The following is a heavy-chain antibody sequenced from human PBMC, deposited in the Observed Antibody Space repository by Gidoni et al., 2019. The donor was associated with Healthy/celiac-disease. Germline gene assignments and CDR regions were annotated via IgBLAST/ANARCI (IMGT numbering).Heavy chain of an antibody. V-gene: IGHV2-5*02. CDR1: GFSLSPSGGG. Sequence: QITLKESGPTLVKPTQTLTLTCTFSGFSLSPSGGGVGWIRQPPGKDLEWLALIYWDDDKRYSPSLKSRLTITKDTSKNQVVLTRTNMDPVDTATYYCAHSTVTTGKSRVAAFDIWGQGTMVTVSS. CDR3: AHSTVTTGKSRVAAFDI. D-gene: IGHD4-17*01. J-gene: IGHJ3*02. CDR2: IYWDDDK.